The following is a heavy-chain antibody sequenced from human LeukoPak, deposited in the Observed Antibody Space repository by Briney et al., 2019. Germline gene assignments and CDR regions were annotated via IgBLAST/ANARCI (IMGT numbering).Heavy chain of an antibody. CDR3: ARAGYSYENDAFDI. V-gene: IGHV1-8*03. CDR2: MNPNSGNT. J-gene: IGHJ3*02. Sequence: ASVKVSCKASGYTFTSYDINWARQATGQGLEWMGWMNPNSGNTGYAQKFQGRVTITRNTSISTAYMELSSLRSEDTAVYYCARAGYSYENDAFDIWGQGTMVTVSS. D-gene: IGHD5-18*01. CDR1: GYTFTSYD.